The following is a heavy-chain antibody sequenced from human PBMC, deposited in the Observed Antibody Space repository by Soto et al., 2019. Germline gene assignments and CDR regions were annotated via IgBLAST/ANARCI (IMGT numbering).Heavy chain of an antibody. V-gene: IGHV3-21*01. D-gene: IGHD3-10*01. J-gene: IGHJ6*02. Sequence: GGSLRLSCAASGFTFSSYSMNWVRQAPGKGLEWVSSISSSSSYIYYADSVKGRFTISRDNAKNSLYLQMNSLRAEDTAVYYCARPNYYGSGSYYYYGMDVWGQGTTVTVSS. CDR3: ARPNYYGSGSYYYYGMDV. CDR2: ISSSSSYI. CDR1: GFTFSSYS.